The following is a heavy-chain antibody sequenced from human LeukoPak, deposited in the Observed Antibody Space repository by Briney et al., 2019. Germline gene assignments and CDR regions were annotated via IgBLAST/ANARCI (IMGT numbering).Heavy chain of an antibody. CDR3: ARWYCSSTNCHSYYYGMDV. V-gene: IGHV3-21*06. D-gene: IGHD2-2*01. J-gene: IGHJ6*02. CDR2: ISSGSSHT. CDR1: GFTFNTYS. Sequence: GGSLRPSCAASGFTFNTYSMIWVRQAPGKGLEWVSFISSGSSHTFYADSVKGRFTISRDNAKNSLYLQMNSLRAEDTAVYYCARWYCSSTNCHSYYYGMDVWGQRTTVTVSS.